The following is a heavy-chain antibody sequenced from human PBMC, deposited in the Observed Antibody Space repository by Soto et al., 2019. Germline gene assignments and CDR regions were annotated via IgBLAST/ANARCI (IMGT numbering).Heavy chain of an antibody. J-gene: IGHJ4*02. CDR2: IYYGWNT. CDR3: ARDREYYESSGLYFDY. CDR1: GGSISDYY. Sequence: SETLSLTCSVSGGSISDYYWSWVRQTPGKGLEWIGYIYYGWNTNYNPSLKSRVTISVDTSKNQFSLKLISVTAADTAVYYCARDREYYESSGLYFDYWGQGTLVTVSS. D-gene: IGHD3-22*01. V-gene: IGHV4-59*01.